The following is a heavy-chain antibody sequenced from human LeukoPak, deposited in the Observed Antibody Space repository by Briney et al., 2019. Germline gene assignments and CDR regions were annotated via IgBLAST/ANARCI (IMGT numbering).Heavy chain of an antibody. D-gene: IGHD4-23*01. J-gene: IGHJ4*02. CDR2: INPNSGGT. V-gene: IGHV1-2*02. CDR3: ARVVLRSVVTTFGY. Sequence: ASVKVSCKASVYTFTGYYMHWVRQAPGQGLEWMGWINPNSGGTNYAQKFQGRVTMTRDTSISTAYMELSRLRSDDTAVYYCARVVLRSVVTTFGYWGQGTLVTVSS. CDR1: VYTFTGYY.